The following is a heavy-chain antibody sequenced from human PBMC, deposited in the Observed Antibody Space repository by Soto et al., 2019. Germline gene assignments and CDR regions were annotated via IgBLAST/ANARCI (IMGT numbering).Heavy chain of an antibody. J-gene: IGHJ3*02. CDR2: IYYSGST. V-gene: IGHV4-31*03. CDR3: ARDGAYGGNFDAFDI. CDR1: GGSISSGGYY. Sequence: QVQLQESGPGLVKPSQTLSLTCTVSGGSISSGGYYWSWIRQHPGKGLEWIGYIYYSGSTYYNPSLKSRVTRPADTSKNQVSLKLSSVTAPDTAVYYCARDGAYGGNFDAFDIWGQGTMVTVSS. D-gene: IGHD4-17*01.